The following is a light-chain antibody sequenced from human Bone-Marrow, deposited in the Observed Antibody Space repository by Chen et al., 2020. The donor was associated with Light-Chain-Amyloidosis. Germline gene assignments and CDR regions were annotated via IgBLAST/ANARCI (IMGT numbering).Light chain of an antibody. V-gene: IGLV3-25*03. J-gene: IGLJ2*01. Sequence: SYYLTQPPSVSVSPGHTASISCSGDDLPTKYAYWYQQKPGQAPVLVIHRDTGRPSGISERFSCYSSGTTATLTISGGQAEDEADYHCQSADSSGTYEVIFGGGTKLTGL. CDR1: DLPTKY. CDR2: RDT. CDR3: QSADSSGTYEVI.